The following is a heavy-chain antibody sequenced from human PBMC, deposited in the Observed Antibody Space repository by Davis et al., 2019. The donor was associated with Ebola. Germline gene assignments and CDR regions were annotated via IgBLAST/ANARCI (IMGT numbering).Heavy chain of an antibody. CDR2: MNPNSGNT. CDR3: ARRREYDAFDI. J-gene: IGHJ3*02. Sequence: ASVKVSCKASGYTFTSYGISWVRQATGQGLEWMGWMNPNSGNTGYAQKFQGRVTMTTDTSTSTAYMELRSLRSDDTAVYYCARRREYDAFDIWGQGTMVTVSS. D-gene: IGHD6-6*01. CDR1: GYTFTSYG. V-gene: IGHV1-18*01.